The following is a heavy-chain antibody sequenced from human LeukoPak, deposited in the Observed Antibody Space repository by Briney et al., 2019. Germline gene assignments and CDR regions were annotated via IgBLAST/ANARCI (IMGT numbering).Heavy chain of an antibody. CDR1: GGTFSSYA. D-gene: IGHD1-14*01. J-gene: IGHJ6*04. Sequence: PTASVKVSCKASGGTFSSYAISWVRQAPGQGLEWMGGIIPIFGTANYAQKFQGRVTITADESTSTAYMELSSLRSEDTAVYYCARKQMTTDYYYGMDVWGKGTTATVSS. V-gene: IGHV1-69*01. CDR3: ARKQMTTDYYYGMDV. CDR2: IIPIFGTA.